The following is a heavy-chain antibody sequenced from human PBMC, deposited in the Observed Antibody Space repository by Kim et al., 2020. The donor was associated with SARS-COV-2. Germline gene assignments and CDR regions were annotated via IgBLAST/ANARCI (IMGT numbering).Heavy chain of an antibody. Sequence: GGSLRLSCVASGFTLRSYAMRWVRQAPGKGLEWVSVISGVGGSIYYADSVKGRFSISKDDSKNILYLQMNSLRAEDTAVYYCGGDWTNYSYYGVDVGCQGTTVTVSS. CDR3: GGDWTNYSYYGVDV. V-gene: IGHV3-23*01. CDR2: ISGVGGSI. J-gene: IGHJ6*02. CDR1: GFTLRSYA. D-gene: IGHD1-1*01.